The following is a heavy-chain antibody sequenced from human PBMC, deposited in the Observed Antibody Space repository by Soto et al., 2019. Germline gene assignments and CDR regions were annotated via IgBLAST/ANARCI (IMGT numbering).Heavy chain of an antibody. CDR2: IIPRSATS. Sequence: SVTVSCKASGDTFSFYTINWVRQAPGQGLEWMGGIIPRSATSNYAQKFQGRVTITADESTSTAYMELSSLRSEDTAVYYCAREGLVLVPTTVNSDYYYAMDVWGQGTTVTVSS. V-gene: IGHV1-69*13. CDR1: GDTFSFYT. CDR3: AREGLVLVPTTVNSDYYYAMDV. J-gene: IGHJ6*02. D-gene: IGHD2-2*01.